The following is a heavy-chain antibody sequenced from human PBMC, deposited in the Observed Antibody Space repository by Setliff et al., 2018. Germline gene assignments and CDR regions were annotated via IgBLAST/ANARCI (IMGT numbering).Heavy chain of an antibody. CDR3: ATFRGYTYGHGY. CDR2: ISGYNSNT. CDR1: GFTFKTYS. D-gene: IGHD5-18*01. Sequence: ASVKVSCKASGFTFKTYSFSWIRQAPGQGLEWVGWISGYNSNTIYAQNFQGRVTMTADASTNTAYMELRSLGSDDTAVYYCATFRGYTYGHGYWGQGTLVTVSS. V-gene: IGHV1-18*01. J-gene: IGHJ4*02.